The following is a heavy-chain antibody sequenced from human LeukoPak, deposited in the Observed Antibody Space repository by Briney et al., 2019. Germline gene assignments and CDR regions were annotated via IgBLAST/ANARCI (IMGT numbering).Heavy chain of an antibody. Sequence: GGTLRLSCAASGFTFSSFGMHWVRQAPGPGLEWLTFIRYAGSNKYHAASVQARFTISRDNSKNSLYLQMNSLRAEETAVYYCAKDGDCSSTSCYVPLAYYYYYMDVWGKGTTVTVSS. J-gene: IGHJ6*03. CDR2: IRYAGSNK. D-gene: IGHD2-2*01. V-gene: IGHV3-30*02. CDR1: GFTFSSFG. CDR3: AKDGDCSSTSCYVPLAYYYYYMDV.